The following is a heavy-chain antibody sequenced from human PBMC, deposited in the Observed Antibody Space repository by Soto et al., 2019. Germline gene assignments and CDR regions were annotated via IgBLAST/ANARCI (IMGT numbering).Heavy chain of an antibody. J-gene: IGHJ5*02. CDR3: ALTYYDILTGYGSWFDP. Sequence: QITLKESGPTLVKPTQTLTLTCTFSGFSLSTSGVGVGWIRQPPGKALEWLALIYWDDDKRYSPSLKSRLTITKXISVNXXVLTMTNMDPVDTATYYCALTYYDILTGYGSWFDPWGQGTLVTVSS. V-gene: IGHV2-5*02. CDR2: IYWDDDK. CDR1: GFSLSTSGVG. D-gene: IGHD3-9*01.